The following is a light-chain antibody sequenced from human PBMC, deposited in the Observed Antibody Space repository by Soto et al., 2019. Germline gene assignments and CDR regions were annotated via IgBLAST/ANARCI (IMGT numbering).Light chain of an antibody. CDR1: QSVSSN. CDR3: QQYNNWPSWT. J-gene: IGKJ1*01. V-gene: IGKV3D-15*01. Sequence: EIVMTQSPATLSVSPGERATLSCRASQSVSSNLAWYQQKPGQAPRLLIYGAYTRATGIPARFSDSGSWTEFTLTISSLQSEDFSVYYCQQYNNWPSWTFRQGTNVEIK. CDR2: GAY.